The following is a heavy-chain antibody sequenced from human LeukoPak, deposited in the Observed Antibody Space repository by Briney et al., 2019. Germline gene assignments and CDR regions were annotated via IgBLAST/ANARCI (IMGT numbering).Heavy chain of an antibody. D-gene: IGHD3-22*01. V-gene: IGHV4-4*07. CDR1: GGSISSYY. CDR2: IYTSGST. CDR3: ASHYYYDSSGPASFDY. Sequence: SETLSLTCTVSGGSISSYYWSWIRQPAGKGLEWIGRIYTSGSTNYNPSLKSRVTISVDTSKNQFSLKLSSVTAADTAVYYCASHYYYDSSGPASFDYWGQGTLVTVSS. J-gene: IGHJ4*02.